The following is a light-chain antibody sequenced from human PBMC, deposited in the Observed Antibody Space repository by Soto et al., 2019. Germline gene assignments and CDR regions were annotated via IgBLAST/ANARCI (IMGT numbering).Light chain of an antibody. J-gene: IGLJ2*01. CDR1: SSDVGGYNL. CDR2: EGS. V-gene: IGLV2-23*01. Sequence: QSALTQTASVSGSPGQSITMSCTGTSSDVGGYNLVSWYQQHPGKAPKLMIYEGSKRPSGVSNRFSGSKSGNTASLTISGLQAEDEADYYCCSYAGSVIFGGGTKVTVL. CDR3: CSYAGSVI.